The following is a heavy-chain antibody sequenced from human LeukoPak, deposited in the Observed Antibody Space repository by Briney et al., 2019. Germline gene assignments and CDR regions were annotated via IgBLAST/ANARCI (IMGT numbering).Heavy chain of an antibody. V-gene: IGHV4-59*01. CDR2: IYYSGST. CDR1: GGSISSYY. J-gene: IGHJ3*02. D-gene: IGHD3-22*01. CDR3: ARGPYSYDSSGAFDI. Sequence: SETLSLTCTVSGGSISSYYWSWIRQPPGKGLEWIGYIYYSGSTNYSPSLKSRVTISVGTSKNQFSLKLSSVTAADTAVYFCARGPYSYDSSGAFDIWGQGTMVTVSS.